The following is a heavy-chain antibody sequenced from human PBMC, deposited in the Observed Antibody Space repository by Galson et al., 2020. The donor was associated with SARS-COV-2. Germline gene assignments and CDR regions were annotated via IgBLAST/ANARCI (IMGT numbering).Heavy chain of an antibody. D-gene: IGHD2-15*01. Sequence: GGSLRLSCAASEFIFTDYWMNWVRQATGKGLEWVANIKQDGREKWYMDSVKGRFTISRDNAKNSLYLQMSSLRFEDTAVYYCARTPGRLRVFAYWGQGILVTVSS. J-gene: IGHJ4*02. CDR1: EFIFTDYW. CDR3: ARTPGRLRVFAY. CDR2: IKQDGREK. V-gene: IGHV3-7*01.